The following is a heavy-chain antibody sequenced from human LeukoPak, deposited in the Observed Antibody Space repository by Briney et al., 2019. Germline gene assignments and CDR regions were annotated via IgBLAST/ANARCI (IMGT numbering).Heavy chain of an antibody. CDR2: INGDGGST. CDR3: ANRIGYSSGWYFDY. CDR1: GFTFSSYA. V-gene: IGHV3-23*01. J-gene: IGHJ4*02. Sequence: GGSLRRSCAASGFTFSSYAMSWVRQAPGKGLEWVSAINGDGGSTYYADSVKGRFTISRDNSKNTLYLQMNSLRAEDTAVYYCANRIGYSSGWYFDYWGQGTLVTVSS. D-gene: IGHD6-19*01.